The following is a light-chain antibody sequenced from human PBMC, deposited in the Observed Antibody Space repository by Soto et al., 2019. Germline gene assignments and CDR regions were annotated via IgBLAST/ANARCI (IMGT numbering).Light chain of an antibody. CDR3: QQYYSTPET. Sequence: DIVMTQSPDSLAVSLGERATINCKSSQSVLYSSNNKNYVAWYQQKPGQPPKLLIYWASTRESGVPDRFSGSGSATDFSLTISSLPVEEVAVYYSQQYYSTPETFGQGTKVEIK. CDR2: WAS. CDR1: QSVLYSSNNKNY. V-gene: IGKV4-1*01. J-gene: IGKJ1*01.